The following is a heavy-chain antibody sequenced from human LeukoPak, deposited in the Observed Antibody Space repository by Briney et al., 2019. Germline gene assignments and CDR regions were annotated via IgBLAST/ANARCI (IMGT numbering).Heavy chain of an antibody. CDR2: IYPSGST. V-gene: IGHV4-4*07. CDR3: AKRGRSSWYFDY. J-gene: IGHJ4*02. Sequence: SETLSLTCTVSGGSISTFYWSWIRQPAGKGLEWIGRIYPSGSTNYNPSLKSRVTISVDTSKNQLSLKLSSVTAADTAEYFCAKRGRSSWYFDYWGQGTQVTVSS. D-gene: IGHD6-13*01. CDR1: GGSISTFY.